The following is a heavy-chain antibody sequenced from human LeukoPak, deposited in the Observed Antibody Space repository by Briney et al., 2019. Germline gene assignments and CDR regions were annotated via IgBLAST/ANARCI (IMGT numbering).Heavy chain of an antibody. J-gene: IGHJ4*02. V-gene: IGHV3-7*03. CDR2: IKQDGSEK. D-gene: IGHD1-26*01. Sequence: GGSLRLSCAASGFSFSSYWMSWVRQAPGKGLEWVANIKQDGSEKYYVDSVKGRFTISRDNAKNSLYLQMNSLRAEDTAVYYCARDLWELQEGHDYWGQGTLVTVSS. CDR1: GFSFSSYW. CDR3: ARDLWELQEGHDY.